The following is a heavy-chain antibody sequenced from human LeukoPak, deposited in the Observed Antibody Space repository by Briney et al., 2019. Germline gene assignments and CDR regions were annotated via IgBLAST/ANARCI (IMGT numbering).Heavy chain of an antibody. CDR1: GGSFSGYY. J-gene: IGHJ4*02. Sequence: PSETLSLTCAAYGGSFSGYYWSWIRQPPGKGLEWIGEINHSGSTNYNPSLRSRVTISVDTSKNQFSLKLSSVTAADTAVYYCARGRLLWFGELLGFDYWGQGTLVTVSS. D-gene: IGHD3-10*01. CDR2: INHSGST. V-gene: IGHV4-34*01. CDR3: ARGRLLWFGELLGFDY.